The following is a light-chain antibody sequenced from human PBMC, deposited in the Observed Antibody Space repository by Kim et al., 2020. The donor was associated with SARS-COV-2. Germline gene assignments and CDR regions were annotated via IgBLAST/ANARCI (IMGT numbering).Light chain of an antibody. J-gene: IGKJ2*01. Sequence: DIQLTQSPSTLSASVGDRVTITCRASQSISTWLAWYQQKPGKAPKLLIYDASSLENGVPSRFSGSGSGTEFTLTISSLQPDDFATYYCQKYSSYSWYTFGQGTKLEI. V-gene: IGKV1-5*01. CDR2: DAS. CDR1: QSISTW. CDR3: QKYSSYSWYT.